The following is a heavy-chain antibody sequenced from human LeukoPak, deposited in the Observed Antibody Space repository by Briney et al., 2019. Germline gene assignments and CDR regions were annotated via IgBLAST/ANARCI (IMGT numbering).Heavy chain of an antibody. CDR2: ITGVDSTP. D-gene: IGHD3-10*01. V-gene: IGHV3-23*01. CDR1: GFTFGSYA. CDR3: AKDAVRGSGRINWFDS. Sequence: GGSLRLSCATSGFTFGSYAMTWVRQAPGEGLEWVSGITGVDSTPYYADSVKGRFTISRDNSKNTLYLQMNSLRGEDTAAYYCAKDAVRGSGRINWFDSWGQGTLVTVSS. J-gene: IGHJ5*01.